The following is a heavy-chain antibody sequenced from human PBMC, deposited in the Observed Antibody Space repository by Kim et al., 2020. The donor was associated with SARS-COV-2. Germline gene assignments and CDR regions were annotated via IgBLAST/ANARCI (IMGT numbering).Heavy chain of an antibody. CDR2: VNAANDKT. V-gene: IGHV1-3*01. Sequence: ASVKVSCKASGYTFKTYPIHWLRQAPGQTLEWMGWVNAANDKTKYSQKFQGRITISRDTSANTAYMELRSLTTKDTAFYYCERDMNHTVYDYCGQGNLVT. CDR3: ERDMNHTVYDY. CDR1: GYTFKTYP. J-gene: IGHJ4*02. D-gene: IGHD4-4*01.